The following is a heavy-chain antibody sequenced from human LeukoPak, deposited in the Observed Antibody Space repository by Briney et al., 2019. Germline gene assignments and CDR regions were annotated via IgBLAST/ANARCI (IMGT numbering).Heavy chain of an antibody. Sequence: SETLSLTCTVSGGSISSSSYYWGWIRQPPGTGLEWIGSIYYSGSTYYNPSLKSRVTISVDTSKNQFSLKLSSVTAADTAVYYCAGRKRRTVNWFDPWGQGTLVTVSS. J-gene: IGHJ5*02. D-gene: IGHD4-11*01. CDR3: AGRKRRTVNWFDP. V-gene: IGHV4-39*01. CDR2: IYYSGST. CDR1: GGSISSSSYY.